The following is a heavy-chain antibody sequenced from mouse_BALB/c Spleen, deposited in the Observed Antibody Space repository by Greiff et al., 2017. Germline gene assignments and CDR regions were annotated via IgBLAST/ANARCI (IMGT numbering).Heavy chain of an antibody. CDR3: TREGVYYGSSHYYAMDY. Sequence: EVHLVESGTVLARPGASVKMSCKASGYSFTSYWMHWVKQRPGQGLEWIGAIYPGNSDTSYNQKFKGKAKLTAVTSASTAYMELSSLTNEDSAVYYCTREGVYYGSSHYYAMDYWGQGTSVTVSS. J-gene: IGHJ4*01. V-gene: IGHV1-5*01. CDR2: IYPGNSDT. D-gene: IGHD1-1*01. CDR1: GYSFTSYW.